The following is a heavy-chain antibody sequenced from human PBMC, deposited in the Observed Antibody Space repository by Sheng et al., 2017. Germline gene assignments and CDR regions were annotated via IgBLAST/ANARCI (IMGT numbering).Heavy chain of an antibody. D-gene: IGHD6-19*01. CDR2: IYYSGST. CDR1: GGSISSSSYY. Sequence: QLQLQESGPGLVKPSETLSLTCTVSGGSISSSSYYWGWIRQPPGKGLEWIGSIYYSGSTYYNPSLKSRVTISVDTSKNQFSLKLSSVTAADTAVYYCARVLGVAESDYWGQGTLVTVSS. V-gene: IGHV4-39*07. CDR3: ARVLGVAESDY. J-gene: IGHJ4*02.